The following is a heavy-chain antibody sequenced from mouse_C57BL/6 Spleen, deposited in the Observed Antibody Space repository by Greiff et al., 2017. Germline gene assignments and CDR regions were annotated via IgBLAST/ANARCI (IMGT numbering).Heavy chain of an antibody. J-gene: IGHJ2*02. CDR2: IDPSDSYT. CDR3: ARNSFDY. CDR1: GYTFTSYW. V-gene: IGHV1-59*01. Sequence: QVQLKQPGAELVRPGTSVKLSCKASGYTFTSYWMHWVKQRPGQGHEWIGVIDPSDSYTNYNQKFKGKATFTVDTSSSTAYRQLSRLTSEDSAVCCCARNSFDYWGQGTSLTVSS.